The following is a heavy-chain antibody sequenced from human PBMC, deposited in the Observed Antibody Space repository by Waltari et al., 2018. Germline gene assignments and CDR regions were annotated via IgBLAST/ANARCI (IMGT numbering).Heavy chain of an antibody. CDR1: GFTFSSYS. V-gene: IGHV3-48*04. J-gene: IGHJ4*02. CDR2: ISSSSSTI. CDR3: ARARGTIFGVDPL. Sequence: EVQLVESGGGLVQPGGSLRLSCAASGFTFSSYSMNWVRQAPGKGLEWVSYISSSSSTIYYADSVKGRFTISRDNAKNSLYLQMNSLRAEDTAVYYCARARGTIFGVDPLWGQGTLVTVSS. D-gene: IGHD3-3*01.